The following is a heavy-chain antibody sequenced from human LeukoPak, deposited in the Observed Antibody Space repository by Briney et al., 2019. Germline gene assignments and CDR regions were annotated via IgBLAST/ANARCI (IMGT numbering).Heavy chain of an antibody. J-gene: IGHJ6*03. CDR3: VRDPSYGSSWYYYMDV. D-gene: IGHD6-13*01. V-gene: IGHV3-23*01. Sequence: GGSLRLSCAASGFTFTNYAMSWVRQAPGKGLEWVSAISGSGGSTYYADSVKGRFTISRDNSKNTLYLQMDSLRVEDTAVYYCVRDPSYGSSWYYYMDVWGKGTTVTVSS. CDR1: GFTFTNYA. CDR2: ISGSGGST.